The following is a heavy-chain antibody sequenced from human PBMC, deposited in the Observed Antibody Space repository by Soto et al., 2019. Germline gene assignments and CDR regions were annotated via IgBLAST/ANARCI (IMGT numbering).Heavy chain of an antibody. D-gene: IGHD4-17*01. V-gene: IGHV3-15*01. CDR3: TTELVVHPRLRQRYGMDV. Sequence: GGSLRLSCAASGFTFSNAWMSWVRQAPGKGLEWVGRIKSKTDGGTTDYAAPVKGRFTISRDDSKNTLYLQMNSLKTEDTAVYYCTTELVVHPRLRQRYGMDVWGQGTTVTVSS. CDR2: IKSKTDGGTT. CDR1: GFTFSNAW. J-gene: IGHJ6*02.